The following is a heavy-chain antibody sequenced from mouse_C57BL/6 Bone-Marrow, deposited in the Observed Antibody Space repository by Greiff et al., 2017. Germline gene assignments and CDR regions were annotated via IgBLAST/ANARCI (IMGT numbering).Heavy chain of an antibody. V-gene: IGHV1-64*01. Sequence: QVQLQQPGAELVKPGASVKLSCKASGYTFTSYWMHWVKQRPGQGLEWIGMIHPNSGSTNYNEKFKSKGTLTVDKSSRTAYRQLCSLTSGDSAVYYCARGNYDGSSSYWYFDVVGTRTTVTLSS. CDR2: IHPNSGST. CDR3: ARGNYDGSSSYWYFDV. CDR1: GYTFTSYW. J-gene: IGHJ1*03. D-gene: IGHD1-1*01.